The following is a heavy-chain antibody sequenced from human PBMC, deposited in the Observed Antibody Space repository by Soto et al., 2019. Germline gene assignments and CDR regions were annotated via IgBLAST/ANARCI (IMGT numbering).Heavy chain of an antibody. Sequence: QVQLVESGGGVVQPGRSLRLSCAASGFTFSSYAMHWVRQAPGKGLEWVAVISYDGSNKYYADSVKGRFTISRDNSKNTLYLQMNSLRAEDTAVYYCAIDMIVKELEYYFDYWGQGTLVTVSS. CDR3: AIDMIVKELEYYFDY. J-gene: IGHJ4*02. V-gene: IGHV3-30-3*01. D-gene: IGHD3-22*01. CDR2: ISYDGSNK. CDR1: GFTFSSYA.